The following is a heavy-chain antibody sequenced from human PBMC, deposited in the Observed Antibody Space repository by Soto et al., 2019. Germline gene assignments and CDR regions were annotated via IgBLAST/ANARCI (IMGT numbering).Heavy chain of an antibody. CDR3: SRGRIIMAPNDGFDH. Sequence: QVQLVESGGGVDQPGRSLTVSCVGSGFSFSDYAFHWVRQAPGKGLEWVAAISYDGNSQYYADSVKGRFTVSRDDSSNLIYMPMNSLRLEDKAVYYCSRGRIIMAPNDGFDHWGQGTLVTVSS. J-gene: IGHJ4*02. D-gene: IGHD3-10*01. CDR2: ISYDGNSQ. CDR1: GFSFSDYA. V-gene: IGHV3-30-3*01.